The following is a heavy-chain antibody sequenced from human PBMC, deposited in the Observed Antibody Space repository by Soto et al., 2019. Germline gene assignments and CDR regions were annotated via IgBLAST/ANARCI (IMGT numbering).Heavy chain of an antibody. V-gene: IGHV1-2*02. J-gene: IGHJ5*02. CDR2: INPNSGGT. CDR1: GYTFTGYY. D-gene: IGHD6-19*01. Sequence: QVQLVQSGAEVKKPGASVKVSCKASGYTFTGYYMHWVRQAPGQGLEWMGWINPNSGGTNYAQKFQGRVTMTRDTSISTAYMELSRLRSDDTAVYYCAREIQWLVLQNWFGPWGQGTLVNVSS. CDR3: AREIQWLVLQNWFGP.